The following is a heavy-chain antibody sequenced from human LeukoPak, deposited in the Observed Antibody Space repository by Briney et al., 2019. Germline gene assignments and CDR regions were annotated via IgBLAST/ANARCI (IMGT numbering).Heavy chain of an antibody. CDR1: GGSISSYY. CDR2: IYYSGTT. J-gene: IGHJ4*02. Sequence: SETLSLTCTLSGGSISSYYWSWIRQPPGKGLEWIGYIYYSGTTNYNPSLKSRVTILVDTSKNQFSPNLSSVTAADTAVYYCARRGIAAAGYDYWGQGTLVTVSS. D-gene: IGHD6-13*01. V-gene: IGHV4-59*08. CDR3: ARRGIAAAGYDY.